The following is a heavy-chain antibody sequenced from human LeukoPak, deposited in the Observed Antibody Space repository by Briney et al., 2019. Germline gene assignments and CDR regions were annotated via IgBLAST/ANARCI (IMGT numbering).Heavy chain of an antibody. V-gene: IGHV3-21*01. CDR3: ARARVGLGYCSGGSCYGEAY. J-gene: IGHJ4*02. CDR2: ISSSSSYI. D-gene: IGHD2-15*01. CDR1: GFTFSSDS. Sequence: GGCLRLSCAASGFTFSSDSMNWVRQAPGKGLEWVSSISSSSSYIYYADSVKGRFTISRDNAKNSLYLQMNSLRAEDTAVYYCARARVGLGYCSGGSCYGEAYWGQGTLVTVSS.